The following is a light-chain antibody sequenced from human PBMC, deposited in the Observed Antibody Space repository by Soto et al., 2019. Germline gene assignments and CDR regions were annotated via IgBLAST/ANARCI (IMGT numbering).Light chain of an antibody. V-gene: IGKV1-39*01. J-gene: IGKJ1*01. CDR1: QTVSRY. Sequence: DIQLTQSPSSLSASVGDTVTITCRASQTVSRYLNWYQQKPGTAPKLLIYAASTLHTGVPSRFSGSGSGTDFTLTISSLQPEDVATYYCQKYNSAFWTFSQGTKVDIK. CDR3: QKYNSAFWT. CDR2: AAS.